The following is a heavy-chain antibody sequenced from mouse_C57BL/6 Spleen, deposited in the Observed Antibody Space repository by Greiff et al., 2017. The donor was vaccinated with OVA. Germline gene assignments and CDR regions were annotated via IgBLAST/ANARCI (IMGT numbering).Heavy chain of an antibody. J-gene: IGHJ4*01. CDR2: IHPNSGST. CDR3: ARSLRTYYAMDY. Sequence: QVQLQQPGAELVKPGASVTLSCKASGYTFTSYWMHWVKQRPGQGLEWIGMIHPNSGSTNYNEKFKSKATLTVDKSSSTAYMQLSSLTSEDSAVYYCARSLRTYYAMDYWGQGTSVTVSS. D-gene: IGHD2-12*01. V-gene: IGHV1-64*01. CDR1: GYTFTSYW.